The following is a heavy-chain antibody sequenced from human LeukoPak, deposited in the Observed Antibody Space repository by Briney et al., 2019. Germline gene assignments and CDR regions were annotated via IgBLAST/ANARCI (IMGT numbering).Heavy chain of an antibody. CDR2: ISSSGGST. J-gene: IGHJ4*02. D-gene: IGHD3-10*01. CDR1: GFTFSSYA. Sequence: GGSLRLSCAASGFTFSSYAMSWVRQAPGKGLEWVSGISSSGGSTYHADSVKGRFTISRDNSQNTLYLQMNSLRAEDTAVYYCAKDRTSGSPGPNWWGQGTLVTVSS. CDR3: AKDRTSGSPGPNW. V-gene: IGHV3-23*01.